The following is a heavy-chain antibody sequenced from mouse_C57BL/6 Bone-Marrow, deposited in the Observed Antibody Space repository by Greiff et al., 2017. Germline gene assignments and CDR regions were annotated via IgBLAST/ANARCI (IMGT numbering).Heavy chain of an antibody. V-gene: IGHV1-50*01. CDR3: ARFGLGSDY. CDR2: IDPSDSYT. J-gene: IGHJ2*01. D-gene: IGHD3-3*01. CDR1: GYTFTSYW. Sequence: QVQLQQPGAELVKPGASVKLSCKASGYTFTSYWMQLVKQRPGQGLEWIGEIDPSDSYTHYNQKFKGKATLTVDTSSSTAYMQLSSLTSEDSAVYYCARFGLGSDYWGQGTTLTVSS.